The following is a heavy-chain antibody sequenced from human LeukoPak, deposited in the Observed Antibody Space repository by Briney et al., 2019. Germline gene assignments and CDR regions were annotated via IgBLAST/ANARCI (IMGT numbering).Heavy chain of an antibody. D-gene: IGHD6-13*01. V-gene: IGHV4-59*01. CDR3: AQQVVGTSNSFDV. J-gene: IGHJ3*01. CDR1: GAFINAYY. Sequence: SETLSLICNVSGAFINAYYWTWIRQSPEKGLEWIASMSYSGRTDSNPSLKSRVSMSVGPSKSQFSLRLTSVTAADTAIYYCAQQVVGTSNSFDVWGQGTFVAVSS. CDR2: MSYSGRT.